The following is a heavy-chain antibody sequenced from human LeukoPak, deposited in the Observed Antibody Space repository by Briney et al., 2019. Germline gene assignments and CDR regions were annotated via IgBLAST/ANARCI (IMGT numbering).Heavy chain of an antibody. CDR3: ARVIKQQVGRYMDI. CDR2: IYYSGST. D-gene: IGHD6-13*01. Sequence: SETLSLTCTVSGGSISSSSYYWGWIRQPPGKGLEWIGSIYYSGSTYYNPSLKSRVTISVDTSKNQFSLKLSSVTAADTAVYYCARVIKQQVGRYMDIWGKGTTVTVSS. J-gene: IGHJ6*03. V-gene: IGHV4-39*07. CDR1: GGSISSSSYY.